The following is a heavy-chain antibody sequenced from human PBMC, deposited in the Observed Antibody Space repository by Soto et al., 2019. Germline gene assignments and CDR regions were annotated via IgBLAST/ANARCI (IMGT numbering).Heavy chain of an antibody. CDR1: GYTFTSYA. D-gene: IGHD3-22*01. V-gene: IGHV1-3*01. Sequence: ASVKVSCKASGYTFTSYAMHWVRQAPGQRLEWMGWINAGNGNTKYSQKFQGRVTITRDTSASTAYMELSSLRSEDTAVYYCARAIVVVTPPAYWGQGTLVTVSS. CDR3: ARAIVVVTPPAY. CDR2: INAGNGNT. J-gene: IGHJ4*02.